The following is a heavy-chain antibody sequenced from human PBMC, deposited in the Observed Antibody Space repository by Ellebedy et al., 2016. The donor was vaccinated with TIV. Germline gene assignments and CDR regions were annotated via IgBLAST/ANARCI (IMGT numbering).Heavy chain of an antibody. J-gene: IGHJ4*02. CDR3: AREYSSSWYGSYYFDY. CDR2: ISYDGSNK. CDR1: GFTFSSYG. D-gene: IGHD6-13*01. V-gene: IGHV3-30*03. Sequence: GESLKISCAASGFTFSSYGMHWVRQAPGKGLEWVAVISYDGSNKYYADSVKGRFTISRDNSKNTLYLQMNSLRAEDTAVYYCAREYSSSWYGSYYFDYWGRGTLVTVSS.